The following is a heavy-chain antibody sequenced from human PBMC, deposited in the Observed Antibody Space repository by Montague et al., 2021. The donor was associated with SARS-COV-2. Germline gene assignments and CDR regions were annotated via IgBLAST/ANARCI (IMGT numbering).Heavy chain of an antibody. J-gene: IGHJ4*02. CDR2: TNYRSKWTS. Sequence: CAISGDSVWSNTAAWNWIRQSPSGGLEWLGRTNYRSKWTSDYATSVEGRICIDPDTSKNQFFPHLRSVTPEDTGVYYCVRDTGSAQAGFDAWGQGTLVTVSS. CDR1: GDSVWSNTAA. CDR3: VRDTGSAQAGFDA. V-gene: IGHV6-1*01. D-gene: IGHD4-17*01.